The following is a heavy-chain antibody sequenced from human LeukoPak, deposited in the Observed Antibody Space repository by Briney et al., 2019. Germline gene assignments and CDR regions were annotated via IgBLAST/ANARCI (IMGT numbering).Heavy chain of an antibody. D-gene: IGHD4-23*01. J-gene: IGHJ4*02. CDR2: ISSSSSNI. CDR3: ARRAGGYSHPYDY. V-gene: IGHV3-21*04. Sequence: TGGSLRLSCAASGFTFSSYSMNWVRQAPGKGLEWVSSISSSSSNIYYAGSVKGRFTISRDNSKNTLYLQMNSLRAEDTAVYYCARRAGGYSHPYDYWGQGILVTVSS. CDR1: GFTFSSYS.